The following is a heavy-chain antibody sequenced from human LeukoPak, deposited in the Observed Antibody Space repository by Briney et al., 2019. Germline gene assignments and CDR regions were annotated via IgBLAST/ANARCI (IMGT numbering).Heavy chain of an antibody. J-gene: IGHJ5*02. CDR2: IREERGQE. CDR1: GLTVSNHW. CDR3: ASLDTAKQPLANH. Sequence: GGSLRLSCVASGLTVSNHWMSWARQAPGKGLEWVANIREERGQEYYVDSVKGRFTISKNSAKNSLYLQMNTLRVEDTAMYYCASLDTAKQPLANHWGQGTLVTVSS. D-gene: IGHD5-18*01. V-gene: IGHV3-7*03.